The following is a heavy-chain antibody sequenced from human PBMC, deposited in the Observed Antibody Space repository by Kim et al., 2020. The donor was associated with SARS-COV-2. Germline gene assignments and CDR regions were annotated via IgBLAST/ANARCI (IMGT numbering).Heavy chain of an antibody. Sequence: GGSLRLSCAASGFTFSSYGMHWVRQAPGKGLEWVAVISYDGSNKYYADSVKGRFTISRDNSKNTLYLQMNSLRAEDTAVYYCAKDRGCYDSSGYPDLDYWGQGTLVTVSS. CDR1: GFTFSSYG. CDR3: AKDRGCYDSSGYPDLDY. D-gene: IGHD3-22*01. CDR2: ISYDGSNK. V-gene: IGHV3-30*18. J-gene: IGHJ4*02.